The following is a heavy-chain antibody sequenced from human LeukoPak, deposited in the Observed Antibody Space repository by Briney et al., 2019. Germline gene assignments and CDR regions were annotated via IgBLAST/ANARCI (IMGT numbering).Heavy chain of an antibody. CDR1: GFNFSDSR. D-gene: IGHD2-21*01. CDR2: INRDGTEK. J-gene: IGHJ4*02. V-gene: IGHV3-7*04. CDR3: VRGDWYFES. Sequence: GGSLRLSCATSGFNFSDSRMTWVRQAPGKGLQGVANINRDGTEKHFLDSIEGRFTISRDNRKKSLYLQMNSLRPQDTAVYFCVRGDWYFESWGQGTLVTVSS.